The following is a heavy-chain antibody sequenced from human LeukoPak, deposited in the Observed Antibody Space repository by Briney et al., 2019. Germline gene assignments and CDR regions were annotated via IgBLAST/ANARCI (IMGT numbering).Heavy chain of an antibody. CDR2: IYSGDST. Sequence: GGSLRLSCAASGFTVGTNSMSWVRHSPGKGLEWVSVIYSGDSTHYAGSVNGRFTISRDNSRNTLFLQMNSLRAEDTALYYCASAREYCGSAECYEYFQHWGQGTLVTVSS. J-gene: IGHJ1*01. CDR3: ASAREYCGSAECYEYFQH. CDR1: GFTVGTNS. V-gene: IGHV3-53*01. D-gene: IGHD2-21*01.